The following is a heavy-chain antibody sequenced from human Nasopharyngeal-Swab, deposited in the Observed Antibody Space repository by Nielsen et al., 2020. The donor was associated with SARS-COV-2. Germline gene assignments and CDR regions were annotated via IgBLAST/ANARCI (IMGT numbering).Heavy chain of an antibody. D-gene: IGHD4-23*01. CDR2: ISYDGSNK. CDR3: ARDYGGNLGF. J-gene: IGHJ3*01. V-gene: IGHV3-30-3*01. Sequence: GGSLRLSCAASGFTFSSYAMHWVRQAPGKGLEWVDVISYDGSNKYYADPVKGRFTISRDNSKNTLYLQMNSLRAEDTAVYYCARDYGGNLGFWGQGTMVTVSS. CDR1: GFTFSSYA.